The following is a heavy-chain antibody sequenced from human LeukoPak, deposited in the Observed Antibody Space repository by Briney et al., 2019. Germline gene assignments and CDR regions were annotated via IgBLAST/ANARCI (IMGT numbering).Heavy chain of an antibody. Sequence: GGSLRLSCAASGFTFRSHAMHWVRQTPGKGLEWVAHIWFDGSNKYFADSVKGRFTISRDNSKYTLYLQMNSLRAEDTAVYYCARDGRSGPHFDSWGQGTLVTVSS. CDR3: ARDGRSGPHFDS. D-gene: IGHD1-1*01. CDR1: GFTFRSHA. V-gene: IGHV3-33*01. CDR2: IWFDGSNK. J-gene: IGHJ4*02.